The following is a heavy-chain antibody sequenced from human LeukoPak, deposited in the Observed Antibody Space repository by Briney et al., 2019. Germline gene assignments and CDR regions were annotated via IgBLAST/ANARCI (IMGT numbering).Heavy chain of an antibody. CDR1: VFTFSNYA. Sequence: GGSLRLSCAASVFTFSNYAMSWVRQAPGKGLAWASAISGSGAATFNAGSVEGRFTISRDNSKNTLYQQMNSLRAEDTAVYYCAKDLSSGWYPYYFDFWGRGTLVTVSS. J-gene: IGHJ4*02. V-gene: IGHV3-23*01. CDR2: ISGSGAAT. CDR3: AKDLSSGWYPYYFDF. D-gene: IGHD6-19*01.